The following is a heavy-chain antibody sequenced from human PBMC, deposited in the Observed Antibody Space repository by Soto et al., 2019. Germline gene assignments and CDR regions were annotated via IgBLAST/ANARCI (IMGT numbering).Heavy chain of an antibody. CDR3: ARGRTNYYDSSGYYVFDY. D-gene: IGHD3-22*01. V-gene: IGHV1-69*13. CDR2: IIPIFGTA. CDR1: GGTFSSYA. J-gene: IGHJ4*02. Sequence: ASVKVSCKASGGTFSSYAISWVRQAPGQGLEWMGGIIPIFGTANYAQKFQGRVTITADESTSTAYMELSSLRSEDTAVYYCARGRTNYYDSSGYYVFDYWGQGTLVTVSS.